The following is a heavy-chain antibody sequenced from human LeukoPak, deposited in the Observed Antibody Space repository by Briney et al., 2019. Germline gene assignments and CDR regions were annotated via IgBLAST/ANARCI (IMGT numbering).Heavy chain of an antibody. Sequence: SETLSLTCAVYGGSFSDYYWSWIRQPPGMGLEWIGEINHSGSTNYNPSLKSRVTISVDTSKNQFSLKLSSVTAADTAVYYCAKTDYTNYFDYWGQGTLATVSS. CDR1: GGSFSDYY. CDR2: INHSGST. D-gene: IGHD4/OR15-4a*01. CDR3: AKTDYTNYFDY. J-gene: IGHJ4*02. V-gene: IGHV4-34*01.